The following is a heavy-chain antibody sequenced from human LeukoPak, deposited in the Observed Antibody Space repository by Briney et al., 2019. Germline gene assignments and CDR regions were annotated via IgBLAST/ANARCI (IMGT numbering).Heavy chain of an antibody. D-gene: IGHD3-10*01. CDR3: AREIFGSGNYPDF. Sequence: GRSLRLSCAASGFAFNTYAMHWVRQAPGQGLEWVALIWHDGSHKFYSNSVRGQFTISRDNSKNTASLQMNNLGPEDTAVYYCAREIFGSGNYPDFWGQGTLVTVSS. CDR1: GFAFNTYA. V-gene: IGHV3-33*01. CDR2: IWHDGSHK. J-gene: IGHJ4*02.